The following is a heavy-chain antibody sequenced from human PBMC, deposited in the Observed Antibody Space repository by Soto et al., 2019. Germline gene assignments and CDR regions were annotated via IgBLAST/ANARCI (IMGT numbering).Heavy chain of an antibody. V-gene: IGHV3-23*01. D-gene: IGHD6-19*01. Sequence: HPGGSLRLSCAASGFTFSSYAMTWVRQAPGKGLEWVSPISGSGGSTYYADSVKGRFAISRDNSKNTLYLQMNSLRAEDTAVYYCAKGQWLAPFDYWGQGTLVTVSS. J-gene: IGHJ4*02. CDR3: AKGQWLAPFDY. CDR1: GFTFSSYA. CDR2: ISGSGGST.